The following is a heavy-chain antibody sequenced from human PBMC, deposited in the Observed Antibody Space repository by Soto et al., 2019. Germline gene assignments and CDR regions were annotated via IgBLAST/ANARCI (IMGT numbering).Heavy chain of an antibody. J-gene: IGHJ4*02. CDR1: GGTFSSYT. CDR3: ARDVYYSSSWYIDY. CDR2: IIPILGIA. V-gene: IGHV1-69*08. D-gene: IGHD6-13*01. Sequence: QVQLVQSGAEVKKPGSSVKVSCKASGGTFSSYTISWVRQAPGQGLEWMGRIIPILGIANYAQKFQGRVTITADKSTSTAYMELSSLRPEDTAVYYCARDVYYSSSWYIDYWGQGTLVTVSS.